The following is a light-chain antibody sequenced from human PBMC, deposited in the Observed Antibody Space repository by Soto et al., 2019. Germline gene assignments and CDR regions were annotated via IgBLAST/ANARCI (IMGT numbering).Light chain of an antibody. CDR2: AAS. J-gene: IGKJ1*01. V-gene: IGKV1-39*01. CDR3: QQSYSTPRT. Sequence: DIQMTQSPSSLSASVGDRVTITCRASQSINSYLNWYQQKPGKAPKLLIYAASIFHIVVPSRFSGSASGTDFTLTISSLQPEDFATYYCQQSYSTPRTFGQGTKVEIK. CDR1: QSINSY.